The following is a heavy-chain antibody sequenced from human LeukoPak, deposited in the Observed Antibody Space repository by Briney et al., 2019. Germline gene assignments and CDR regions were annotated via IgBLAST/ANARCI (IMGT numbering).Heavy chain of an antibody. V-gene: IGHV3-23*01. D-gene: IGHD2-2*01. CDR1: GFTFSSYA. Sequence: PGGSLRLSCAASGFTFSSYAMSWVRQAPGKGLEWVSAISGSGGSTYYADSVKGRFTISRDNSKNTLYLQMNSLRAEDTAVYYCANQRCTNYYYGMDVWGQGTTVTVSS. J-gene: IGHJ6*02. CDR3: ANQRCTNYYYGMDV. CDR2: ISGSGGST.